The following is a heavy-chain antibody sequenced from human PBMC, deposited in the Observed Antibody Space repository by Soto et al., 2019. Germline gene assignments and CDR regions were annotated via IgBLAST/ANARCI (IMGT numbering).Heavy chain of an antibody. CDR1: GGSISSGGYY. V-gene: IGHV4-31*03. CDR2: IYYSGST. CDR3: ARGGGLMHLFDY. Sequence: QVQLQESGPGLVKPSQTLSLTCTVSGGSISSGGYYWSWIRQHPGKGLEWIGYIYYSGSTYYNPSLKSRVTISLATSKNQFSLKLRSVTAADTAVYSCARGGGLMHLFDYWGQGTLVTVSS. D-gene: IGHD3-16*01. J-gene: IGHJ4*02.